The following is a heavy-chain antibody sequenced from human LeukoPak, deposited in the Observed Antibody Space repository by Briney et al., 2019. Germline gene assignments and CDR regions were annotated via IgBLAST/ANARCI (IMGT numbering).Heavy chain of an antibody. CDR1: GGTFSSYA. CDR2: IIPIFGTA. Sequence: GASVKVSCKASGGTFSSYAISWVRQAPGQGLEWMERIIPIFGTANYAQKFQGRVTITTDESTSTAYMELSSLRSEDTAVYYCARGPCSSTSCLTEINFDYWGQGTLVTVSS. CDR3: ARGPCSSTSCLTEINFDY. V-gene: IGHV1-69*05. D-gene: IGHD2-2*01. J-gene: IGHJ4*02.